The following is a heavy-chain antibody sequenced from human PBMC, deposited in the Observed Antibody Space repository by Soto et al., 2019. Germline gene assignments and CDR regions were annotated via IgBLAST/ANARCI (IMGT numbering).Heavy chain of an antibody. CDR2: IYYSGST. CDR1: GGSISSYY. J-gene: IGHJ5*02. D-gene: IGHD2-2*01. CDR3: ARLGYCSSTSCYWGGWFDP. Sequence: SETLSLTCTVSGGSISSYYWSWIRQPPGKGLEWVGYIYYSGSTNYNPSLKSRVTISVDTSKNQFSLKLSSVTAADTAVYYCARLGYCSSTSCYWGGWFDPWGQGTLVTVSS. V-gene: IGHV4-59*01.